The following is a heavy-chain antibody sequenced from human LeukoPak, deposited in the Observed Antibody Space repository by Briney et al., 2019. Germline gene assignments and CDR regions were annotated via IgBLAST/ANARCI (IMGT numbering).Heavy chain of an antibody. CDR1: GFTVSNNY. CDR3: ARPRKGYYDSVGAFDI. V-gene: IGHV3-53*01. CDR2: MYSGGAT. Sequence: GGSLRLSCAASGFTVSNNYMNWVRQAPGKGLEWVSVMYSGGATYYADTVKGRFTISRDNSQNTLYLQMHSLRVEDTAVYYCARPRKGYYDSVGAFDIWGQGTMVTVSS. D-gene: IGHD3-3*01. J-gene: IGHJ3*02.